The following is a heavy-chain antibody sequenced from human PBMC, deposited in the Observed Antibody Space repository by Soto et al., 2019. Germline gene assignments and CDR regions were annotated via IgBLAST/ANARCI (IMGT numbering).Heavy chain of an antibody. Sequence: GASVKVSCKASGGTFSSYTISWVRQAPGQGLEWMGRIIPILGIANYAQKFQGRVTITADKSTSTAYMELSSLRSEDTAVYYCARAGGYSGVPYYYMDVWGKGTTVTVSS. CDR2: IIPILGIA. CDR3: ARAGGYSGVPYYYMDV. CDR1: GGTFSSYT. D-gene: IGHD5-12*01. J-gene: IGHJ6*03. V-gene: IGHV1-69*02.